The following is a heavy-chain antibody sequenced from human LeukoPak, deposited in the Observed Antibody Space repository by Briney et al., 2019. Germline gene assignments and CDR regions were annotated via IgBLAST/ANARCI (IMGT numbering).Heavy chain of an antibody. CDR2: IYAGDSDT. CDR1: GYSFSSNW. J-gene: IGHJ4*02. V-gene: IGHV5-51*01. Sequence: GESLKISCKGSGYSFSSNWIGWERQMPEKGLEWMGIIYAGDSDTTYSPSFQGQVTISADKSINTAYLQWISLKASDTAMYYCARRQGAATYFDYWGQGTLVTVSS. CDR3: ARRQGAATYFDY. D-gene: IGHD6-13*01.